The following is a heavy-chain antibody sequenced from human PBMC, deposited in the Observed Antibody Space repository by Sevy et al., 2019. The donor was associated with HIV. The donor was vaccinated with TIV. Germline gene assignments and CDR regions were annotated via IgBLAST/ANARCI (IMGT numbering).Heavy chain of an antibody. CDR1: GFTFWSFG. CDR2: ISGDRGKI. D-gene: IGHD2-15*01. J-gene: IGHJ6*01. Sequence: GGSLRLSCAASGFTFWSFGVNWVRQAPGKGLEWLGYISGDRGKIFYADSVKGRFSIFRDNARNSLYLQMRSLRVEDTAVYYCARRGCNGGNCYSDYYYGVDVWGQGTTVTVSS. V-gene: IGHV3-48*04. CDR3: ARRGCNGGNCYSDYYYGVDV.